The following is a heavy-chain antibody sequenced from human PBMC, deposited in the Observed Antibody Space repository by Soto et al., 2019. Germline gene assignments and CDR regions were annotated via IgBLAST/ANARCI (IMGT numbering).Heavy chain of an antibody. D-gene: IGHD6-6*01. V-gene: IGHV3-30*18. J-gene: IGHJ4*02. CDR2: ISYDGSNK. CDR1: GFTVSSYG. CDR3: AKELVAARYYFDY. Sequence: PGESLKISCAASGFTVSSYGMHWVLHAPGQVLGWVAVISYDGSNKYYADSVKGRFTISRDNSKNTLYLQMNSLRAEDTAVYYCAKELVAARYYFDYWGQGTLVTDSS.